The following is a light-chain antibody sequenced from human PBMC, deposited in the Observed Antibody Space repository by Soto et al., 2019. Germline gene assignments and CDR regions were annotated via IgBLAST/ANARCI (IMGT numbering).Light chain of an antibody. CDR3: RSFAIGLGGYV. CDR1: SSNIGAGYD. CDR2: GNS. Sequence: QLVLTQPPSVSGAPGQRVTISCTGSSSNIGAGYDVHWYQQLPGTAPKLLLYGNSNRPSGVPDRFSGSKSGTSASLAITGLRAEDEDDYCCRSFAIGLGGYVFGTGTKLTFL. V-gene: IGLV1-40*01. J-gene: IGLJ1*01.